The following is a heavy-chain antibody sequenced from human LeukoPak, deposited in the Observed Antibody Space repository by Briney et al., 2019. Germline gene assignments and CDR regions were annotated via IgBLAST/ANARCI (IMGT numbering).Heavy chain of an antibody. V-gene: IGHV4-61*02. D-gene: IGHD6-19*01. CDR3: ARVTQWLVLSWFDP. J-gene: IGHJ5*02. CDR2: ISNMGST. CDR1: GGSISSSSYY. Sequence: SETLSLTCTVSGGSISSSSYYWSWIRQSAGKGLEWIGRISNMGSTNYNPSLKSRVTISVDTSKNQFSLKLSSVTAADTAVYYCARVTQWLVLSWFDPWGQGTLVTVSS.